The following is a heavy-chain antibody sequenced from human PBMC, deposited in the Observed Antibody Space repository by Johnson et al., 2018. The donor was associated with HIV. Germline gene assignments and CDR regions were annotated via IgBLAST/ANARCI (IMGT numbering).Heavy chain of an antibody. CDR2: IKQDGSEK. CDR1: EFTFSSYW. D-gene: IGHD1-26*01. J-gene: IGHJ3*02. Sequence: VQLVESGGGLVQPGGSLRLSCAASEFTFSSYWMSWVRHAPGRGLEWVANIKQDGSEKFYVDSVKGRFTISRDNAKNTLYLQMNSLRPEDTAVYYCAKDQFVGATYAALDIWGQGTMVTVSS. V-gene: IGHV3-7*01. CDR3: AKDQFVGATYAALDI.